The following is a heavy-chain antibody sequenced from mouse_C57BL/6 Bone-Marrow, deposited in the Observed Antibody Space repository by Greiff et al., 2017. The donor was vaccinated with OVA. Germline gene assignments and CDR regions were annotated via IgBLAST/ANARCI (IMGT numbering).Heavy chain of an antibody. CDR2: IYPGSGST. Sequence: QVQLQQPGAELVKPGASVKMSCKASGYTFTSYWITWVKQRPGQGLEWIGDIYPGSGSTNYNEKFKSKATLTVDTSSSTAYMQLSSLTSEDSAVYYSARLGNGSSYGDYWGQGTTLTVSS. J-gene: IGHJ2*01. V-gene: IGHV1-55*01. D-gene: IGHD1-1*01. CDR3: ARLGNGSSYGDY. CDR1: GYTFTSYW.